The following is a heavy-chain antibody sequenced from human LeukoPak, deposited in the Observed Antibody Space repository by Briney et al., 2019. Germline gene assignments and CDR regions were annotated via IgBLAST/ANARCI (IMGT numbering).Heavy chain of an antibody. V-gene: IGHV1-8*01. Sequence: GASVKVSCKASGYIFNNFDINWVRQAPGQGLEWMGWMSPVSGIGGSAQRFQGRVTMTRNTSISTAYLELSSLRSEDTAVYYCARGTRYCSSSSCYNYWGQGTLVTVSS. CDR1: GYIFNNFD. CDR3: ARGTRYCSSSSCYNY. D-gene: IGHD2-2*02. CDR2: MSPVSGIG. J-gene: IGHJ4*02.